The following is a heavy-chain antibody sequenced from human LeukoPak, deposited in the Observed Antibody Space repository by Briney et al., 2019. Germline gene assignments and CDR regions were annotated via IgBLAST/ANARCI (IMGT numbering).Heavy chain of an antibody. J-gene: IGHJ5*02. D-gene: IGHD6-19*01. CDR2: INPSGGST. CDR3: ARAVAVAGTVWFDP. V-gene: IGHV1-46*01. CDR1: GGTFSSYA. Sequence: ASVKVSCKASGGTFSSYAISWVRQAPGQGLEWMGIINPSGGSTSYAQKFQGRVTMTRDTSTSTVYMELSSLRSEDTAVYYCARAVAVAGTVWFDPWGQGTLVTVSS.